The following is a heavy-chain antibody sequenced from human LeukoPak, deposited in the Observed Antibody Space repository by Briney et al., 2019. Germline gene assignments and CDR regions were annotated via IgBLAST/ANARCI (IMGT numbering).Heavy chain of an antibody. CDR1: GGSISSYY. D-gene: IGHD3-22*01. J-gene: IGHJ4*02. CDR2: IYTSGST. CDR3: ARGGFSYDSSGYYSLDY. V-gene: IGHV4-4*07. Sequence: KPSETLSLTCTVSGGSISSYYWSGIRQPAGKGLEWIGRIYTSGSTNYNPSLKSRVTMSVDTSKNQFSLKLSSVTAADTAVYYCARGGFSYDSSGYYSLDYWGQGTLVTVSS.